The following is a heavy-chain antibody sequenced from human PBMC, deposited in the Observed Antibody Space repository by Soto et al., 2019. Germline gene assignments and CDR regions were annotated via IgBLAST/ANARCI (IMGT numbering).Heavy chain of an antibody. J-gene: IGHJ5*02. CDR1: GFTFSSYW. CDR2: IKQDGTER. D-gene: IGHD3-10*01. V-gene: IGHV3-7*01. CDR3: ASDAGTIYYASGFDP. Sequence: GGSLRLSCAASGFTFSSYWMSWVHQAPGKGLEWVANIKQDGTERYYVDSVKGRFTISRDNAKNSLYLQMNSLRVEDTAVYYCASDAGTIYYASGFDPWGQGTLVTVSS.